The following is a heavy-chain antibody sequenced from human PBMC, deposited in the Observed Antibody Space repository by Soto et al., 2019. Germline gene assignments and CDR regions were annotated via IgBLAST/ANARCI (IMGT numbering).Heavy chain of an antibody. CDR1: GFTFGTYA. CDR2: IYYDGSNR. J-gene: IGHJ4*01. CDR3: ARAFCTNGVCYYFFDY. V-gene: IGHV3-33*01. Sequence: GGSLRLSCGASGFTFGTYAMHWVRQAPGKGLEWVAVIYYDGSNRYYGDAVKGRFTISRDNSKSTLYLQMSSLRVEDTAVYYCARAFCTNGVCYYFFDYWGHGTLVTVSS. D-gene: IGHD2-8*01.